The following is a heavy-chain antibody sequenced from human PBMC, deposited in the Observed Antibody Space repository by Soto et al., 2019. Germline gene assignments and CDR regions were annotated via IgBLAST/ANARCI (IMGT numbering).Heavy chain of an antibody. D-gene: IGHD1-26*01. CDR2: INAGNGNT. CDR3: ARYSGSYYYYYGMDV. Sequence: ASVKVSCKASGYTFTSYVMHWVRQAPGQRLEWMGWINAGNGNTKYSQKFQGRVTITRDTSASTAYMELSSLRSEDTAVYYCARYSGSYYYYYGMDVWGQGTTVTVSS. CDR1: GYTFTSYV. J-gene: IGHJ6*02. V-gene: IGHV1-3*01.